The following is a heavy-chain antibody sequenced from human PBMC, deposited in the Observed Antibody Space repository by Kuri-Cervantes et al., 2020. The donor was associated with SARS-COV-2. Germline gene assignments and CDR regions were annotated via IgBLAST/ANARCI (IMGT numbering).Heavy chain of an antibody. CDR3: ARQDYDFWTGDHDF. J-gene: IGHJ4*02. V-gene: IGHV4-39*01. CDR1: GGSISSSRYY. D-gene: IGHD3-3*01. Sequence: SETLSLTCTVSGGSISSSRYYWGWIRQPPGKRLEWIGSIYSTGKTFYSPPLKTRVTISVDPSKNQFSLKLTSVAAADTAVYYCARQDYDFWTGDHDFWGQGNLVTVSS. CDR2: IYSTGKT.